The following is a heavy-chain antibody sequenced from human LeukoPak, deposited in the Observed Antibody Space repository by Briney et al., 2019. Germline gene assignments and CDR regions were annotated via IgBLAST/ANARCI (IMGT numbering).Heavy chain of an antibody. CDR2: IRGTGTST. J-gene: IGHJ3*02. V-gene: IGHV3-23*01. Sequence: GGTLRLSCAGSGFTFSSYGMSWVRQAPGKGLEWVSAIRGTGTSTYYADSVKGRFTISRDNSKNTLYLQMNSLRAEDTAVYYCARAFYYYGSGSQTFDAFDIWGQGTMVTVSS. CDR1: GFTFSSYG. D-gene: IGHD3-10*01. CDR3: ARAFYYYGSGSQTFDAFDI.